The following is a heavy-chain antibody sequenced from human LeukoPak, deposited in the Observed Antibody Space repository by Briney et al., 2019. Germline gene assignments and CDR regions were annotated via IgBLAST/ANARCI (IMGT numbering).Heavy chain of an antibody. CDR3: AKELDTMFFDY. D-gene: IGHD3-10*02. V-gene: IGHV3-43*01. J-gene: IGHJ4*02. CDR2: AGRAGGTT. CDR1: GFNFDRYT. Sequence: GGSLRLSCATSGFNFDRYTIHWVRQAPGKGLEWVSLAGRAGGTTFYSDSVRGRFTISRDSGRKSVYLQMNSLTTDDTAFYFCAKELDTMFFDYWGQGALVTVSS.